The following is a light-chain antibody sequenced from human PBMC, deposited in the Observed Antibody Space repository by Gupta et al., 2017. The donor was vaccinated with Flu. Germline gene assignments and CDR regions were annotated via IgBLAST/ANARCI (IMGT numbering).Light chain of an antibody. CDR2: EVS. V-gene: IGLV2-14*01. CDR3: TSYRSSSALYV. CDR1: SSDVGGYNN. J-gene: IGLJ1*01. Sequence: SSDVGGYNNVSWYQQHPGKAPKLMIYEVSNRPSGVSNRFSGSKSGNTASLAISGLQAEDEAGYYCTSYRSSSALYVFGTGTKVTVL.